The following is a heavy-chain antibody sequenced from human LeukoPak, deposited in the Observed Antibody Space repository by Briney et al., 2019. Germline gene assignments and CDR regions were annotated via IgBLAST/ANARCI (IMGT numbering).Heavy chain of an antibody. Sequence: PGGSLRLSCAASGFTVNSNYMSWVRQAPGKGLEWVSVIYSGGSTYYADSVKGRSTISSDNSKNTLYLKMNSLRAEDTAVYYCARVGRYCSGGSCSQYYYYYGMDVWGQGTTVTVSS. CDR1: GFTVNSNY. J-gene: IGHJ6*02. CDR2: IYSGGST. V-gene: IGHV3-53*01. D-gene: IGHD2-15*01. CDR3: ARVGRYCSGGSCSQYYYYYGMDV.